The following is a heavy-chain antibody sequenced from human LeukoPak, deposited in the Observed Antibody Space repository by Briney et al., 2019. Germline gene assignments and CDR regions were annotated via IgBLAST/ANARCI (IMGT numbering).Heavy chain of an antibody. Sequence: SETLSLTCTVSGGSISGYYWSWIRQPPGKGLEWIGYVYYTGSTKYNPSLKSRVTISLDTSKNQFSLKLSSVTAADTAVYFCARHEISSNWYPAFLDCWGQGTLVTVSS. CDR1: GGSISGYY. CDR2: VYYTGST. CDR3: ARHEISSNWYPAFLDC. D-gene: IGHD6-13*01. V-gene: IGHV4-59*08. J-gene: IGHJ4*02.